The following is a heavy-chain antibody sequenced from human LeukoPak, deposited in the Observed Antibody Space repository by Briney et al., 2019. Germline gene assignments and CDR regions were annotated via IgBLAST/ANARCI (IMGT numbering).Heavy chain of an antibody. CDR1: GFTFSDYY. CDR3: ARVYYYGMDV. V-gene: IGHV3-11*01. CDR2: ISSGGRTI. Sequence: GESLRLSCAASGFTFSDYYMTWIRQAPGKGLEWVSYISSGGRTIYYADSVKGRFTISRDNAKNSLYLQMNSLRVEDMAVYYCARVYYYGMDVWGQGTTVTVSS. J-gene: IGHJ6*02.